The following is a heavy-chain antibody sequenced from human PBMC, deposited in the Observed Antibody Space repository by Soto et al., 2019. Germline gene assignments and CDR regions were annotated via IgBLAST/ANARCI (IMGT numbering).Heavy chain of an antibody. CDR1: GFTFSSYA. Sequence: PGGSLRLSCAASGFTFSSYAMSWVRQAPGKGLEWVSLMSGDGVSTYYADSVKGRFTISRDNSKNTLYLQMNSLRAEDTAIYYCAKDISSGYYYFDYWGPGTLLTVYS. D-gene: IGHD3-22*01. CDR3: AKDISSGYYYFDY. V-gene: IGHV3-23*01. J-gene: IGHJ4*02. CDR2: MSGDGVST.